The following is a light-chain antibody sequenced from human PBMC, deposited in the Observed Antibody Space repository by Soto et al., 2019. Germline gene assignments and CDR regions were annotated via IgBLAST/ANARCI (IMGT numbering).Light chain of an antibody. Sequence: DIRAAQRLSSLPSPAAHRDTINSLSSNLIGSSLVWYQQLPGKAPKFLIFDASTLQSGVPSRFSGSGSGTDFTLTISSLQPEDFATYYCQQYYSRSWTFGQGTKVDI. CDR2: DAS. CDR3: QQYYSRSWT. J-gene: IGKJ1*01. V-gene: IGKV1-16*01. CDR1: NLIGSS.